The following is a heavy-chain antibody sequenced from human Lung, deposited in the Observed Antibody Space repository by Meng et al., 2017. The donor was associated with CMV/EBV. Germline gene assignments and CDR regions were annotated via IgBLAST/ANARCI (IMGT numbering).Heavy chain of an antibody. J-gene: IGHJ4*02. CDR3: ARVGGTMVKNGYFDY. D-gene: IGHD4/OR15-4a*01. CDR1: GGTFRKYS. V-gene: IGHV1-69*05. Sequence: SXXVSXKASGGTFRKYSISWVRQAPGQGLEWMGGILPIFGIAKIAQNFQGRVTITTDGSTSTAYMEVSSLRSEDTAVYYCARVGGTMVKNGYFDYWGQAXLVTVSS. CDR2: ILPIFGIA.